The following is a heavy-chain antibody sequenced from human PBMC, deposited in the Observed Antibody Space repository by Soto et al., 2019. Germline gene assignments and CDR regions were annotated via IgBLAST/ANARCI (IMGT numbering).Heavy chain of an antibody. CDR2: IYYSGST. V-gene: IGHV4-39*02. CDR1: GGSISSSSYY. CDR3: ARDGRDCSGGSCYGFPWFDP. J-gene: IGHJ5*02. Sequence: SETLSLTCTVSGGSISSSSYYWGWIRQPPGKWLEWIGSIYYSGSTYYNPSLKSRVTISVDTSKNQFSLKLSSVTAADTAVYYCARDGRDCSGGSCYGFPWFDPWGQGTLVTVSS. D-gene: IGHD2-15*01.